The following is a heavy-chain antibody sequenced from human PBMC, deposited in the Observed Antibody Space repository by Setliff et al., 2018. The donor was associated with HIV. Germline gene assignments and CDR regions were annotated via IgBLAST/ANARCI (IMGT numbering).Heavy chain of an antibody. V-gene: IGHV1-69*13. Sequence: ASVKVSCKASGGTFSSYAISWVRQAPGQGLEWMGGIIPILGTTNYAQKFQGRVTITADESTSTAYMELSSLRSEDTAVYYCARDRLGGAADAFDIWGQGTMVTVSS. D-gene: IGHD1-26*01. CDR1: GGTFSSYA. CDR2: IIPILGTT. CDR3: ARDRLGGAADAFDI. J-gene: IGHJ3*02.